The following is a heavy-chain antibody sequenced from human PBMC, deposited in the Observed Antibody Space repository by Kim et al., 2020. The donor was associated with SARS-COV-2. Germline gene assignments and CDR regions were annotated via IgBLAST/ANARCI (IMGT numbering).Heavy chain of an antibody. Sequence: GGSLRLSCAASGFTFSSYGMHWVRQAPGKGLEWVAVIWYDVSNKYYADSVKGRFTISRDNSKNTLYLQMNSLRAEDTAVYYCAKDFVPPDYGDYVGDYYYGMDVWGQGTTVTVSS. CDR1: GFTFSSYG. D-gene: IGHD4-17*01. J-gene: IGHJ6*02. CDR3: AKDFVPPDYGDYVGDYYYGMDV. CDR2: IWYDVSNK. V-gene: IGHV3-33*06.